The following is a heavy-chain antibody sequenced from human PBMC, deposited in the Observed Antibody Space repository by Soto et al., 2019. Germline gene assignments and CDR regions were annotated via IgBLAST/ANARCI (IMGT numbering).Heavy chain of an antibody. V-gene: IGHV2-5*02. CDR3: AHRRGVSRRGWFDP. Sequence: QITLKESGPTLVKPTQTLTLTCTFSGFSLSTSGVGVGWIRQPPGKALEWLALIYWDDDKRYSPSLKSRLTITKDTSKNQVVLTMTNMDPVDTATYYCAHRRGVSRRGWFDPWGQGTLVTVFS. CDR1: GFSLSTSGVG. D-gene: IGHD3-10*01. CDR2: IYWDDDK. J-gene: IGHJ5*02.